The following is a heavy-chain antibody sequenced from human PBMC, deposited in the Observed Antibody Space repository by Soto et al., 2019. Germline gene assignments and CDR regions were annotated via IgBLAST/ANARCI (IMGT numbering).Heavy chain of an antibody. CDR3: AREGSSSWYLHYGMDV. J-gene: IGHJ6*02. V-gene: IGHV1-2*02. D-gene: IGHD6-13*01. CDR2: INPNSGGT. Sequence: GASVKVSCKASGYTFTGYYMHWVRQAPGQGLEWMGWINPNSGGTNYAQKFQGRVTMTRDTSISTAYMELSRLRSDDTAVYYCAREGSSSWYLHYGMDVWGQGTTVTVSS. CDR1: GYTFTGYY.